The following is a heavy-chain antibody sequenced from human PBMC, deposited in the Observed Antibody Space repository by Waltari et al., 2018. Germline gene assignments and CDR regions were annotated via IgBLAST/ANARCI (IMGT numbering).Heavy chain of an antibody. D-gene: IGHD6-19*01. V-gene: IGHV3-21*01. CDR3: ARDNDSSGGGGYYFDY. Sequence: EVQLVESGGGLVKPGGSLRLSCSASALTFSSYSMNWVRQAPGKGLEWVSSISSSSSYIYYADSVKGRFTISRDNAKNSLYLQMNSLRAEDTAVYYCARDNDSSGGGGYYFDYWGQGTLVTVSS. CDR1: ALTFSSYS. J-gene: IGHJ4*02. CDR2: ISSSSSYI.